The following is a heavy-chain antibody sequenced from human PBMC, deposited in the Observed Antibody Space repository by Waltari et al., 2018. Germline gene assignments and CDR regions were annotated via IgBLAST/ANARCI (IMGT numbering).Heavy chain of an antibody. CDR1: GGPISSISSY. D-gene: IGHD3-10*01. V-gene: IGHV4-39*01. J-gene: IGHJ5*02. CDR3: ARHEWFGELTNNWFDP. CDR2: IHYSGST. Sequence: QLQLQESGPGLVKPSETLSPTCTVSGGPISSISSYWGWIRQPPGKGLEWIGTIHYSGSTYYNPSLKSRVTISGDTSKSQFSLMLSSVTAADTAVYYCARHEWFGELTNNWFDPWGRGTLVTVSS.